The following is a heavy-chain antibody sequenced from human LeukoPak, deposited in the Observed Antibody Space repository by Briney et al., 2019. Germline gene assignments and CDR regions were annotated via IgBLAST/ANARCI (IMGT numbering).Heavy chain of an antibody. J-gene: IGHJ4*02. V-gene: IGHV1-69*05. Sequence: SVKVSCKASGGAFRRLDLSWVRQAPGRGLEWMGRFLPIFGTTNYAHKFQGRVTITTDEATSTAYMDLTSLKSDDTAVYYCVRGRDGYNHFDSWGQGTQVTVSS. CDR3: VRGRDGYNHFDS. CDR1: GGAFRRLD. D-gene: IGHD5-24*01. CDR2: FLPIFGTT.